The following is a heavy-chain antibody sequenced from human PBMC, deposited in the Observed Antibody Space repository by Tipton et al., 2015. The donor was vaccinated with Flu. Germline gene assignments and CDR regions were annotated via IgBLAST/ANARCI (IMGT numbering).Heavy chain of an antibody. V-gene: IGHV4-59*01. CDR2: IFYNGVT. CDR1: GGSISPYY. Sequence: LRLSCTVSGGSISPYYWSWIWQPPGKALEWIGSIFYNGVTNFNPSLKSRVTISVDASKSQFSLNLSSVTAADTAVYYCARGGYSVAFDPWGQGTPVTVSS. D-gene: IGHD6-19*01. CDR3: ARGGYSVAFDP. J-gene: IGHJ5*02.